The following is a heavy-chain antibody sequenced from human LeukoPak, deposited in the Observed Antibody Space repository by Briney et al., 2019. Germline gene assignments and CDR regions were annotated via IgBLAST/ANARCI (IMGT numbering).Heavy chain of an antibody. CDR1: GFTLSSYS. V-gene: IGHV3-48*01. D-gene: IGHD6-19*01. Sequence: GGSLRLSCATSGFTLSSYSMNRVRQAPGKGLEWVSYISSGSTTIYYADSVKGRFTISRDNAKNSLYLQMNSLRAEDTAVYYCARDVEQWLVRVYYFDYWGQGTLVTVSS. CDR2: ISSGSTTI. J-gene: IGHJ4*02. CDR3: ARDVEQWLVRVYYFDY.